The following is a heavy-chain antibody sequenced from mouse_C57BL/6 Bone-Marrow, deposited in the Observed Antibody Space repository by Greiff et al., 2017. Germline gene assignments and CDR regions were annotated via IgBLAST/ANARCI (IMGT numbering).Heavy chain of an antibody. J-gene: IGHJ3*01. CDR2: IDPSDSYT. D-gene: IGHD3-2*02. V-gene: IGHV1-69*01. CDR3: ARRAGSSGYGAWFAY. Sequence: QVQLQQPGAELVMPGASVKLSCKASGYTFTSYWMHWVKQRPGQGLEWIGEIDPSDSYTNYNQKFKGKSTLTVDKSSSTAYMQRSSLTSEDSAVYYGARRAGSSGYGAWFAYWGQGTLVTVSA. CDR1: GYTFTSYW.